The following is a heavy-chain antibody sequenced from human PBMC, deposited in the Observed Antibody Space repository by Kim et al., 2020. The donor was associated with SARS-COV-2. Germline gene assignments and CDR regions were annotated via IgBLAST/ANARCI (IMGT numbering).Heavy chain of an antibody. V-gene: IGHV1-3*04. CDR2: INTGNGDT. CDR3: ARGSMATYDY. Sequence: ASVKVSCKASGYTLSDSAIHWVRQAPGQGLEWMAWINTGNGDTKSSQKFQGRVTITRDTVTSTVYMELSSLTSEDTAVYYCARGSMATYDYWGQGTLVPV. D-gene: IGHD2-8*01. CDR1: GYTLSDSA. J-gene: IGHJ4*02.